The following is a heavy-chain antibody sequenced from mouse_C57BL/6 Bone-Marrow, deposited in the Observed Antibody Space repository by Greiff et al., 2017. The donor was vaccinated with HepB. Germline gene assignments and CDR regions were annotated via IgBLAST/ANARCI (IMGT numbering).Heavy chain of an antibody. Sequence: VKLQQPGAELVMPGASVKLSCKASGYTFTSYWMHWVKQRPGQGLEWIGEIDPSDSYTNYNQKFKGKSTLTVDKSSSTAYMQLSSLTSEDSAVYYCARRDGKDWYFDVWGTGTTVTVSS. CDR2: IDPSDSYT. J-gene: IGHJ1*03. D-gene: IGHD3-3*01. CDR1: GYTFTSYW. V-gene: IGHV1-69*01. CDR3: ARRDGKDWYFDV.